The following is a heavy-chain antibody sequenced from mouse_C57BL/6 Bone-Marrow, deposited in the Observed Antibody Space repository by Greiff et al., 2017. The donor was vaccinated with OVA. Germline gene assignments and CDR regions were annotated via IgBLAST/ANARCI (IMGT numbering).Heavy chain of an antibody. CDR1: GFTFSSYG. CDR3: ARHGDYGSFFDY. D-gene: IGHD1-1*01. J-gene: IGHJ2*01. V-gene: IGHV5-6*01. CDR2: ISSGGSCT. Sequence: EVQLVESGGDLVKPGGSLKLSCAASGFTFSSYGMSWVRQTPDKRLEWVGTISSGGSCTYYTDSVKGRFTISRDNAKNTLYLQMSSLKSEETAMDVCARHGDYGSFFDYWGQGTTLTVSS.